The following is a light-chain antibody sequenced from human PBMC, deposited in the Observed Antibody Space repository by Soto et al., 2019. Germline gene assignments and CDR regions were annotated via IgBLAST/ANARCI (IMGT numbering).Light chain of an antibody. Sequence: QSALTQPASVSGSPGQSITISCTGTSNDVGNYNLVTWHQQHPGKAPKLMIYAVSDRPPGVSDRFSGSKSGITASLTISGLQTEDEAGYYCISYTDRQSYLFGTGTKVTVL. CDR3: ISYTDRQSYL. CDR1: SNDVGNYNL. CDR2: AVS. V-gene: IGLV2-14*02. J-gene: IGLJ1*01.